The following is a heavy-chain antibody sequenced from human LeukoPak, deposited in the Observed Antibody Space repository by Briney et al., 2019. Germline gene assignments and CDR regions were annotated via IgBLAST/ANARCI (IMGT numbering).Heavy chain of an antibody. D-gene: IGHD3-10*01. CDR2: YSGST. J-gene: IGHJ4*02. CDR3: ARRVSGSLYYFDY. Sequence: SETLSLTCTVSGGSISSSSYYWAWIRQPPGKGLEYIGSYSGSTYYNPSLKSRVTISVDTSKNQFSLRLSSVTAADTAVYYCARRVSGSLYYFDYWGQGTLVTVSS. V-gene: IGHV4-39*01. CDR1: GGSISSSSYY.